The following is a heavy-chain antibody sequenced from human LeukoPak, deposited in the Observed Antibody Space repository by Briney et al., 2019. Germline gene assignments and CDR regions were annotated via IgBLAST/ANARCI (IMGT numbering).Heavy chain of an antibody. CDR3: ARPDDSESFYRANHY. D-gene: IGHD3-10*01. CDR2: ISNDGNNK. CDR1: GFSFNSYP. J-gene: IGHJ4*02. Sequence: PGRSLRLSCAASGFSFNSYPMHWVRQAPGKGLEWVAVISNDGNNKYYADSVKGRFTISRDNSNNTLSLQMNGLRVGDTAVYYCARPDDSESFYRANHYWGRGTLVTVS. V-gene: IGHV3-30*04.